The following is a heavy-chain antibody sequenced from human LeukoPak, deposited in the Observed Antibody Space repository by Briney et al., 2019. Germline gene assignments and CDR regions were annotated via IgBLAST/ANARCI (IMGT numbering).Heavy chain of an antibody. Sequence: SETLSLTCTVSGGSISSYYWSWIRQPPGKGLEWIGYIYYSGSTNYNPSLKSRVTISVDTSKNQFSLKLSSVTAADTAVYYCARAGSGYYPYYAFDIWGQGTMVTVSS. D-gene: IGHD3-22*01. J-gene: IGHJ3*02. V-gene: IGHV4-59*01. CDR1: GGSISSYY. CDR2: IYYSGST. CDR3: ARAGSGYYPYYAFDI.